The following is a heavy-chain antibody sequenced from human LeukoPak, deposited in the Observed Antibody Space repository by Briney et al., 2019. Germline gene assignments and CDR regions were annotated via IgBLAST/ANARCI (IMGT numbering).Heavy chain of an antibody. D-gene: IGHD1-14*01. Sequence: SGGSLRLSCAASGFTFSSYAMHWVRQAPGKGLEYVSAISGSGGSTYYADSVKGRFTISRDNSKNTLYLQMNSLRAEDTAVYYCAKERNRYSYVDYWGQGTLVTVSS. CDR1: GFTFSSYA. CDR3: AKERNRYSYVDY. J-gene: IGHJ4*02. V-gene: IGHV3-23*01. CDR2: ISGSGGST.